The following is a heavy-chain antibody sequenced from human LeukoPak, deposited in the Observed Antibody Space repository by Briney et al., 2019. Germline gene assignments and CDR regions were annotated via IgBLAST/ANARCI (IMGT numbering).Heavy chain of an antibody. D-gene: IGHD3-22*01. CDR3: ARLYYYDSSGYYYGPRIWYFDL. CDR1: GGSISSYY. Sequence: PSETLSLTCTVSGGSISSYYWSWIRQPPGKGLEWIGYIYYSGSTNYNPSLKSRVTISVDTSKNQFSLKLSSVTAADTAVYYCARLYYYDSSGYYYGPRIWYFDLWGRGTLVTVSS. V-gene: IGHV4-59*01. CDR2: IYYSGST. J-gene: IGHJ2*01.